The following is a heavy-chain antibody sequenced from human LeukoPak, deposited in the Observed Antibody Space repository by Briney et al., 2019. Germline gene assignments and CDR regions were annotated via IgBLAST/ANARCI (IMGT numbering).Heavy chain of an antibody. CDR3: AREQWLLAVGWFDS. J-gene: IGHJ5*01. D-gene: IGHD6-19*01. CDR2: TYYRSKWYN. V-gene: IGHV6-1*01. Sequence: SQTLSLTCAISGDSVSSNSAAWNWLRQSPSRGLEWLGRTYYRSKWYNDYAVSVKSRITISPDTSKNQFSLQLNSVTPEDTAVYYCAREQWLLAVGWFDSWGQGTLVTVSS. CDR1: GDSVSSNSAA.